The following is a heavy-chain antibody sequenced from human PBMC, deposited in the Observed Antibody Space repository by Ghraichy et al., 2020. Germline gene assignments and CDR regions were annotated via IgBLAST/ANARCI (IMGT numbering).Heavy chain of an antibody. V-gene: IGHV3-7*01. CDR2: IKYDGSEK. J-gene: IGHJ5*02. CDR1: GFNFSSYY. CDR3: GRSEYDWFDP. D-gene: IGHD3-10*01. Sequence: GGSLRLSCVASGFNFSSYYMSWLRQAPGKGPEWVAKIKYDGSEKMYVDSVRGRFTISRDNAGSSLYLEMNSLRVEDTAVYSCGRSEYDWFDPWGQGTLVTVSS.